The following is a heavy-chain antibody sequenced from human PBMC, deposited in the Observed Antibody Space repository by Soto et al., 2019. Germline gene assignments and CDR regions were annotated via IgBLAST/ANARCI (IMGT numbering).Heavy chain of an antibody. CDR1: GGSFSGYY. D-gene: IGHD3-3*01. CDR3: ARGRAINWFDP. J-gene: IGHJ5*02. CDR2: INHSGST. Sequence: PSETLSLTCAVYGGSFSGYYWSGIRQPPGKGLEWIGDINHSGSTYYNPSLKSRVTISVDTSKNQFSLKLSSVTAADTAVYYCARGRAINWFDPWGQGTLVTVSS. V-gene: IGHV4-34*01.